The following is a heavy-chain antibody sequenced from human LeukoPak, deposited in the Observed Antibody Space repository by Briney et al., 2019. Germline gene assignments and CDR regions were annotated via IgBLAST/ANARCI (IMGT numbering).Heavy chain of an antibody. V-gene: IGHV3-21*01. CDR2: ISSSSSYI. Sequence: KPGGPLRLSCAASGFTFSSYSMNWVRQAPGKGLEWVSSISSSSSYIYYADSVKGRFTISRDNAKNSLYLQMNSLRAEDTAVYYCARAPRGIAVAGTLFDYWGQGTLVTVSS. D-gene: IGHD6-19*01. CDR1: GFTFSSYS. CDR3: ARAPRGIAVAGTLFDY. J-gene: IGHJ4*02.